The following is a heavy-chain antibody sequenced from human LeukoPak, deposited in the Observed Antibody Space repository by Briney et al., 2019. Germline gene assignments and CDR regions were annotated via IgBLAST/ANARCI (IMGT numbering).Heavy chain of an antibody. CDR2: IYSGGST. CDR1: GFTVSSNY. V-gene: IGHV3-53*01. J-gene: IGHJ3*02. CDR3: AKSDILTGSYAFDI. Sequence: PGGSLRLSCAASGFTVSSNYMSWVRQAPGKGLEWVSVIYSGGSTYYADSVKGRFTISRDNSKNTLYLQMNSLRAEDTAVYYCAKSDILTGSYAFDIRGQGTMVTVSS. D-gene: IGHD3-9*01.